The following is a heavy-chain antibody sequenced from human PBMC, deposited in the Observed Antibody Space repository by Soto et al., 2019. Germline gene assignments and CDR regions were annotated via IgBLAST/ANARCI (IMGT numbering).Heavy chain of an antibody. Sequence: QVQLVQSGAEVKKSGASMKVSCKASGYTFTNYGVAWVRRAPGQGLEWMGWISGNNGDTKYAQNLHNRVTMTTDTSTNTAYMEVRSLRSDDTAVYYCGRGGLAVSGTYDYWGQGTLVTVSS. V-gene: IGHV1-18*01. CDR1: GYTFTNYG. CDR3: GRGGLAVSGTYDY. D-gene: IGHD6-19*01. J-gene: IGHJ4*02. CDR2: ISGNNGDT.